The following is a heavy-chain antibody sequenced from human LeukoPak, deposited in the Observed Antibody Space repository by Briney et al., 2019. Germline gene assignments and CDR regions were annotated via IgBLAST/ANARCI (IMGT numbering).Heavy chain of an antibody. Sequence: SVKVSCKASGGTFSSYAINWVRQAPGPGLEWMGGIIPIFGKAKYAQKFQGRVTITADESTSTAYMELSSLRSEDTAVYYCARDRLVGASTCFAYWGQGTLVTVSS. CDR2: IIPIFGKA. V-gene: IGHV1-69*13. D-gene: IGHD1-26*01. CDR3: ARDRLVGASTCFAY. J-gene: IGHJ4*02. CDR1: GGTFSSYA.